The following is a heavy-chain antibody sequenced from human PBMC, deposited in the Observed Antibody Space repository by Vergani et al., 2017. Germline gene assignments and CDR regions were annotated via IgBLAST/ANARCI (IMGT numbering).Heavy chain of an antibody. V-gene: IGHV1-69*01. CDR2: IIPIFGTA. Sequence: QVQLVQSGAGVKKPGSSVKVSCKASGGTFSSYAISWVRQAPGQALEWLGGIIPIFGTANYAQRFQGRVTITSDESACTAYMELSSLRSEDTAVYYCASLYCSGGTGPRFAFDIWGQGTMVTVSS. J-gene: IGHJ3*02. CDR3: ASLYCSGGTGPRFAFDI. D-gene: IGHD2-15*01. CDR1: GGTFSSYA.